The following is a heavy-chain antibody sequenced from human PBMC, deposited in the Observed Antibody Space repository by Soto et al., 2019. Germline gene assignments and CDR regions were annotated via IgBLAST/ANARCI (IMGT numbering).Heavy chain of an antibody. CDR1: GGTFSSYT. J-gene: IGHJ6*03. CDR2: IIPILGIA. D-gene: IGHD5-12*01. CDR3: GVATTYYYYMDV. V-gene: IGHV1-69*02. Sequence: ASVEVSCKASGGTFSSYTISWVRQAPGQGLEWMGRIIPILGIANYAQKFQGRVTITADKSTSTAYMELSSLRSEDTAVYYCGVATTYYYYMDVWGKGTTVTVSS.